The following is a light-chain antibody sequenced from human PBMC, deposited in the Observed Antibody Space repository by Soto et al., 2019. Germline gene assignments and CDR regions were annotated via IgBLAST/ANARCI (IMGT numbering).Light chain of an antibody. CDR1: QSVSRSL. V-gene: IGKV3-20*01. CDR2: GAS. Sequence: EIVLTQSPGTLSLSPGERATLSCRDSQSVSRSLLAWYQQKPGQAPRLLIYGASTRATGIADRFSGSGSGTDFTLTISRLEPEDFAVYYCQQYGNPPPYSFGQGTKLEIK. J-gene: IGKJ2*03. CDR3: QQYGNPPPYS.